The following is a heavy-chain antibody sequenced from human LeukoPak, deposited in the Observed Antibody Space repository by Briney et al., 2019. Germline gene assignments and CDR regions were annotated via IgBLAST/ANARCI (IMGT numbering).Heavy chain of an antibody. CDR3: ARGARGYSYG. J-gene: IGHJ4*01. CDR1: GGSVSSGSYY. D-gene: IGHD5-18*01. CDR2: IYNRGTT. V-gene: IGHV4-61*01. Sequence: SETLSLTCNVSGGSVSSGSYYWSWIRQPPGKGLEWIGYIYNRGTTNYNPSLKSRVTISVDSSKNQFSLKLTSVTAADTAVYYCARGARGYSYGWGQGTLVTVSS.